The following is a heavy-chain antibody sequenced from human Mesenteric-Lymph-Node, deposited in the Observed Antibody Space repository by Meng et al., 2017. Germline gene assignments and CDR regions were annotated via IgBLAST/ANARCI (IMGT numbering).Heavy chain of an antibody. V-gene: IGHV1-3*01. CDR1: GYTFTSYT. Sequence: ASVKVSCKASGYTFTSYTIHWVRQAPGQRLEWMGWINAGNGNIKYSQKFQGRVTITRDTSASTAYMELSSLRSEDTAVYYCARDLLRSSTGGLDYWGQGTLVTVSS. D-gene: IGHD6-13*01. J-gene: IGHJ4*02. CDR2: INAGNGNI. CDR3: ARDLLRSSTGGLDY.